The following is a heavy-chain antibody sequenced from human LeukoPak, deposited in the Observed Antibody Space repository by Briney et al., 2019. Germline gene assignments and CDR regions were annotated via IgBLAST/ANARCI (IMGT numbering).Heavy chain of an antibody. V-gene: IGHV3-48*04. CDR3: ASTYDLGSYDFDY. J-gene: IGHJ4*02. CDR2: ISRSSSTT. D-gene: IGHD3-10*01. CDR1: GFTFSNYN. Sequence: LTGGSLRLSCAASGFTFSNYNMNWVRQAPGKGLEWVSYISRSSSTTYYADSVKGRFTISRDNAENSLYLQMNSLRAEDTAVYYCASTYDLGSYDFDYWGQGTLVTVSS.